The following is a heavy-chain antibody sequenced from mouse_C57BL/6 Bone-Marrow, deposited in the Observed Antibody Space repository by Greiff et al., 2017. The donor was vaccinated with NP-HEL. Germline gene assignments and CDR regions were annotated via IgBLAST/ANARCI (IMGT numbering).Heavy chain of an antibody. CDR1: GYTFTSYW. D-gene: IGHD1-1*01. J-gene: IGHJ4*01. CDR3: ARRFITTVVATDYAMDY. V-gene: IGHV1-72*01. Sequence: QVQLQQSGAELVKPGASVKLSCKASGYTFTSYWMHWVKQRPGRGLEWIGRIDPNSGGTKYNEKFKSKATLTVDKPSSTAYMQLSSLTSEDSAVYYCARRFITTVVATDYAMDYWGQGTSVTVSS. CDR2: IDPNSGGT.